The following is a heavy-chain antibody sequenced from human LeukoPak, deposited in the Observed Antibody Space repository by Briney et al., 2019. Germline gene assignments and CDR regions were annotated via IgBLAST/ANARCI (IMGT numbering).Heavy chain of an antibody. V-gene: IGHV3-23*05. CDR2: IDKSSSST. CDR1: GFTFSRYA. CDR3: AKCGGGSGCY. J-gene: IGHJ4*02. Sequence: GGSLRLSCVASGFTFSRYAMSWVRQAPGKGLEWVSSIDKSSSSTYYADSVKGRFTSSRDNSKNTLYLQMNSLRAEDTAIYSCAKCGGGSGCYWGQGTLVTVSS. D-gene: IGHD3-10*01.